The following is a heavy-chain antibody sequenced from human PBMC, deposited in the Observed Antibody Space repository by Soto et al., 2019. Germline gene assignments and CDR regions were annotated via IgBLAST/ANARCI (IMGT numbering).Heavy chain of an antibody. V-gene: IGHV1-69*02. CDR1: GGTFSSYT. J-gene: IGHJ6*02. CDR3: ARVIPPYYGLDV. D-gene: IGHD2-2*02. CDR2: IIPILGIA. Sequence: SVKVSCKASGGTFSSYTISWVRQAPGQGLEWMGRIIPILGIANYAQKFQGRVTITADKSTSTAYMELSSLRSEDTAVYYCARVIPPYYGLDVWGQGTTVTVSS.